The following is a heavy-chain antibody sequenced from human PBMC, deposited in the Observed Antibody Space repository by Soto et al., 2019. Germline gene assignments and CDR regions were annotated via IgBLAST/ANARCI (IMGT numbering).Heavy chain of an antibody. Sequence: QVQLQQWGAGLLKPSETLSLTCAVYGGSLSDYYWNWLRQPPGKGLEWIGEINHRGTTSCNPSLQSRVDISVDTAMTRFSLKLRCVTAAATAIYYCARYQWNPGAFDPWGPGTQVTVSS. V-gene: IGHV4-34*01. D-gene: IGHD1-20*01. J-gene: IGHJ5*02. CDR1: GGSLSDYY. CDR3: ARYQWNPGAFDP. CDR2: INHRGTT.